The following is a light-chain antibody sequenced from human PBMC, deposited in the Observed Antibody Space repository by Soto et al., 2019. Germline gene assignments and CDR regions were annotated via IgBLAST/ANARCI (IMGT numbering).Light chain of an antibody. CDR2: DAS. CDR1: ESVGNY. Sequence: IVLTQSPATLSLSPGERATLSCRASESVGNYLAWYQEKPGQAPRLLIYDASNRATGIPPRFSGSGSGTDFTLTISSLEPEDFAVYYCQRRSSWPPPTFGGGTKVDIK. CDR3: QRRSSWPPPT. J-gene: IGKJ4*01. V-gene: IGKV3-11*01.